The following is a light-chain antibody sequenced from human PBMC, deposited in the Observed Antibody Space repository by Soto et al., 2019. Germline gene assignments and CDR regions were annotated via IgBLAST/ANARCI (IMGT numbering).Light chain of an antibody. Sequence: EIVMTQSPATLAVSPGERAALSCRASQSVSSNFAWYQQKPGQAPRLLIYGASSRATGTPARFSGSGSGKEFTLTISSLQSEDFAVYYCQQYNNWPYTFGLGTQVEMK. V-gene: IGKV3-15*01. J-gene: IGKJ2*01. CDR1: QSVSSN. CDR2: GAS. CDR3: QQYNNWPYT.